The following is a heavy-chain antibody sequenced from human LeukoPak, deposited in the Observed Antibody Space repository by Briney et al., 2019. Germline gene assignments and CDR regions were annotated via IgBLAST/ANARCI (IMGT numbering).Heavy chain of an antibody. D-gene: IGHD2/OR15-2a*01. CDR1: GFSFNSYT. V-gene: IGHV3-21*01. CDR2: ISPVSSYT. J-gene: IGHJ6*02. CDR3: VRDVSRRIGMDV. Sequence: KSGGSLRLSCLASGFSFNSYTMNWVREAPGKGLEWVSTISPVSSYTWYAESVKGRFTISRDNPKNSLYLQMDSPRAEDTAVYYCVRDVSRRIGMDVWGQGTTVTVSS.